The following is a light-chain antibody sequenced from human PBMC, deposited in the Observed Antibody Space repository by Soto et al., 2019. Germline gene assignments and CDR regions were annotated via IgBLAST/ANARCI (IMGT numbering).Light chain of an antibody. V-gene: IGLV1-40*01. J-gene: IGLJ2*01. CDR2: GNS. Sequence: QSVLTQPPSVSGAPGQRVTISCTGSSSNIGAGYDVHWYQQLPGTAPKLLIYGNSNRPSGVPDRCSGSKSGTSASLAITGLQAEDEADYYCQSYDSSLSGSGVVGGGTKLTVL. CDR3: QSYDSSLSGSGV. CDR1: SSNIGAGYD.